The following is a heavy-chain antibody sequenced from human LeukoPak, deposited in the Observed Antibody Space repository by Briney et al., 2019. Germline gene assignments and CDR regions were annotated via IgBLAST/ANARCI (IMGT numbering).Heavy chain of an antibody. Sequence: PSETLSLTCTVSYGSIRGHYWSWIRQTPGKGLEWIGNIHSSGGTEYNPSLKRRVAMSVDMSRNQSSLKVSSVIAADTAIYYCARPDMGDSTGDWFFDLWGRGTLITVSS. D-gene: IGHD2-21*02. J-gene: IGHJ2*01. CDR1: YGSIRGHY. V-gene: IGHV4-59*11. CDR2: IHSSGGT. CDR3: ARPDMGDSTGDWFFDL.